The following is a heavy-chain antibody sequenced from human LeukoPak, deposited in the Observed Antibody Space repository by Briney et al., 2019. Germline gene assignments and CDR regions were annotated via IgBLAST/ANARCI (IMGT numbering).Heavy chain of an antibody. J-gene: IGHJ4*02. CDR3: AKGRGYCTGGSCYSDY. CDR2: ISGSDGST. Sequence: SGGSLRLSRTASGFTFSNYAMSWVRQAPGKGLEWVSTISGSDGSTYYADSVKGRFTISRDNSKNTPYLQMNSLRVEDTAIYYCAKGRGYCTGGSCYSDYWGQGTLVTVSS. CDR1: GFTFSNYA. D-gene: IGHD2-15*01. V-gene: IGHV3-23*01.